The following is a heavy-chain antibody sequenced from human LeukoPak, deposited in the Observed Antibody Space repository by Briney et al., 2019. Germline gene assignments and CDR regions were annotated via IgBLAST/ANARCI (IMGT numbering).Heavy chain of an antibody. J-gene: IGHJ4*02. CDR2: IYPGDSDT. Sequence: PWESLKISCKGSGYSFTSYWIAWVRQMPGKGLEWMGIIYPGDSDTRYSPSFQGQVTISADKSISTAYLQRSSLKASDTAMYYCARADRYFVAAVDYWGQGTLVTVP. CDR1: GYSFTSYW. CDR3: ARADRYFVAAVDY. V-gene: IGHV5-51*01. D-gene: IGHD3-9*01.